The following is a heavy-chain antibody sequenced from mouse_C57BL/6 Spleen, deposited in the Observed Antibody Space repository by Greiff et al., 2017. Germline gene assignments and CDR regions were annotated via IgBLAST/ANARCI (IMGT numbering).Heavy chain of an antibody. V-gene: IGHV1-55*01. CDR3: AREDTMDY. J-gene: IGHJ4*01. CDR1: GYTFTSYW. CDR2: IYPGSGST. Sequence: QVQLQQPGAELVRPGSSVKLSCKASGYTFTSYWMHWVKQRPGQGLEWIGDIYPGSGSTNYNEKFKSKATLTVDTSSSTAYMQLSSLTSEDAAVYYCAREDTMDYWGQGTSVTVSS.